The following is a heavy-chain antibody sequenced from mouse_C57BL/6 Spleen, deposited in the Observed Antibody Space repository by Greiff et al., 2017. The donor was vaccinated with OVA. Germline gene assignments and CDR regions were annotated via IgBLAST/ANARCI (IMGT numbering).Heavy chain of an antibody. D-gene: IGHD1-1*01. CDR2: IYPGDGDT. J-gene: IGHJ2*01. V-gene: IGHV1-82*01. CDR3: ARGVDYYGSQYFDY. Sequence: VQLQQSGPELVKPGASVKISCKASGYAFSSSWMNWVKQRPGKGLEWIGRIYPGDGDTNYNGKFKGKATLTADKSSSTAYMQLSSLTSEDSAVYFCARGVDYYGSQYFDYWGQGTTLTVSS. CDR1: GYAFSSSW.